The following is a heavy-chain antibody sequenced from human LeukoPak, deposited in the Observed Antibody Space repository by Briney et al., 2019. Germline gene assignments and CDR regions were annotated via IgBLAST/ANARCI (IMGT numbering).Heavy chain of an antibody. J-gene: IGHJ4*02. V-gene: IGHV3-48*03. Sequence: GGSLRLSCAASGFTFSSYEMNWVRQAPGKGLEWASYISGSGTTIYYADSVKGRFTISRDNAKNSLYLQMNSLRAEDTAVYYCVSAYGGLLDYWGQGTLVTVSS. CDR2: ISGSGTTI. CDR3: VSAYGGLLDY. CDR1: GFTFSSYE. D-gene: IGHD3-16*01.